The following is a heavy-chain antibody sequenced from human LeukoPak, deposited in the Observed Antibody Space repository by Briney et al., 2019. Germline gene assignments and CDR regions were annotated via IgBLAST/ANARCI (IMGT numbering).Heavy chain of an antibody. V-gene: IGHV4-34*01. D-gene: IGHD6-13*01. CDR1: GGSFSGYY. J-gene: IGHJ4*02. Sequence: SETLSLTCAVYGGSFSGYYWSWIRQPPGKGLEWIGEINHSGSTNYNPSLKSRVTISVDTSKNQFSLKLSSVTVADTAVYYCCGSSWYNFDYWGQGTLVTVSS. CDR2: INHSGST. CDR3: CGSSWYNFDY.